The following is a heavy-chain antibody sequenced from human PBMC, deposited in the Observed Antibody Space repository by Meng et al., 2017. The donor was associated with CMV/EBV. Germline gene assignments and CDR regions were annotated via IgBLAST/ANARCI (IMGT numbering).Heavy chain of an antibody. D-gene: IGHD5-18*01. CDR2: IYSGSST. CDR1: GFTVSSNY. J-gene: IGHJ6*02. V-gene: IGHV3-53*01. CDR3: ARGSDSDYYGMDV. Sequence: GGSLRLSCAASGFTVSSNYMSWVRQAPGKGLEWFSVIYSGSSTYYADSVKGRFTISRDNSKNTLYLQMNSLGAEDTAVYYCARGSDSDYYGMDVWGQGTTVTVSS.